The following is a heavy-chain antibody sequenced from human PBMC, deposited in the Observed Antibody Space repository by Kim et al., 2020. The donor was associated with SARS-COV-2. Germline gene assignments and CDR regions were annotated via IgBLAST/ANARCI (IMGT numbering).Heavy chain of an antibody. J-gene: IGHJ4*02. CDR2: ISWNSGSI. CDR3: AKDMGYGITIFGVVY. CDR1: GFTFGDYA. D-gene: IGHD3-3*01. V-gene: IGHV3-9*01. Sequence: GGSLRLSCAASGFTFGDYAMHWVRQAPGKGLEWVSGISWNSGSIGYADSVKGRFTISRDNAKNSLYLQMNSLRAEDTALYYCAKDMGYGITIFGVVYWGQGTLVTVSS.